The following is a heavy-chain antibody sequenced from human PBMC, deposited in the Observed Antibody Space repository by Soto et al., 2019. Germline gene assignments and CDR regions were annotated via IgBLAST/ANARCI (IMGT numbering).Heavy chain of an antibody. CDR3: AKDGYYDILTADFSPYDAFDI. D-gene: IGHD3-9*01. V-gene: IGHV3-23*01. CDR2: ISGSGGST. Sequence: GRSLRLSWAASGFTCISHAMSCVRQAPGKGLEWVSAISGSGGSTYYADSVKGRFTISRGNSKNTLYLQMNSLRAEDTAVYYCAKDGYYDILTADFSPYDAFDIWGQGTMVTVSS. J-gene: IGHJ3*02. CDR1: GFTCISHA.